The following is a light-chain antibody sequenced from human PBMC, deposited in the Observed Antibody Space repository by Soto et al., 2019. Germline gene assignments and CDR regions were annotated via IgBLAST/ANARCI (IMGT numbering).Light chain of an antibody. V-gene: IGKV3-15*01. Sequence: ETVMTQSEATLSVSPGERATLSCRASQSIHTNLAWYQQKPGQPPRLLIYCASTRVTGIPTRFSGSGSGTEFTLTISSLQSEDFAVYYCQQYNNWPRTFGQGTKVEIK. J-gene: IGKJ1*01. CDR1: QSIHTN. CDR3: QQYNNWPRT. CDR2: CAS.